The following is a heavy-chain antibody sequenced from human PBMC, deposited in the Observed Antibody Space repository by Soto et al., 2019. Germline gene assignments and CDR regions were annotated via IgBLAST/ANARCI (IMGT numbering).Heavy chain of an antibody. Sequence: GGSLRLSCAASGFTFSSYAMSWVRQAPGKGLEWVSAISGSGGSTYYADSVKGRFIISRDNSKNTLYLQMNSLRAEDTAVYYCASRRTTGYWNAFDMWGQGTMVTVSS. D-gene: IGHD3-9*01. CDR2: ISGSGGST. V-gene: IGHV3-23*01. CDR1: GFTFSSYA. J-gene: IGHJ3*02. CDR3: ASRRTTGYWNAFDM.